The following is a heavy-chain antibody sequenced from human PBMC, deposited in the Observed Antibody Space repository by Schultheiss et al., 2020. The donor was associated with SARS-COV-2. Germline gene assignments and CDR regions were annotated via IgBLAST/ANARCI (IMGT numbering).Heavy chain of an antibody. CDR2: IYYSGST. J-gene: IGHJ2*01. CDR1: GGSISSYY. V-gene: IGHV4-59*12. Sequence: SETLSLTCTVSGGSISSYYWSWIRQPPGKGLEWIGYIYYSGSTNYNPSLKSRVTISVDTSRNQFSLKLSSVTAADTAVYYCARGWYFDLWGRGTLVTVSS. CDR3: ARGWYFDL.